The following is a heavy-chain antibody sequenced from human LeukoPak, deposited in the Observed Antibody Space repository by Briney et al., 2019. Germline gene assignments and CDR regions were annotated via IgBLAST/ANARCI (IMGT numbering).Heavy chain of an antibody. D-gene: IGHD5-12*01. Sequence: GESLKISCKGSGYSFTNYWIGWVHQMPGKGLEWMGIIYPRDSDTRYSPSFQGQVTVSADKSISTAYLQWNTLEASDTAMYYCARRQYSGYDFDFWGQGTLVTVSS. CDR3: ARRQYSGYDFDF. CDR2: IYPRDSDT. CDR1: GYSFTNYW. J-gene: IGHJ4*02. V-gene: IGHV5-51*07.